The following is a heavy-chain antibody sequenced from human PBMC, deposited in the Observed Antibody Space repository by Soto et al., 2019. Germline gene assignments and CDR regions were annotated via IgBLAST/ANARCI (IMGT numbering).Heavy chain of an antibody. CDR2: ISYDGSNK. D-gene: IGHD3-22*01. V-gene: IGHV3-30-3*01. J-gene: IGHJ4*02. Sequence: QVQLVESGGGVVQPGRSLRLSCAASGFTFSSYAMHWVRQAPGKGLEWVAVISYDGSNKYYADSVKGRFIISGDNSKNALYLQMNSLRQEDTAVYYCARDYHDDSSGSLGYFDYWGQGPLVTVSS. CDR1: GFTFSSYA. CDR3: ARDYHDDSSGSLGYFDY.